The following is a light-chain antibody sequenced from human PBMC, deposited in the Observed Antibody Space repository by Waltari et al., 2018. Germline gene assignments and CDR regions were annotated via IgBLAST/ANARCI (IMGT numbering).Light chain of an antibody. CDR2: NVN. V-gene: IGLV2-8*01. CDR3: TSYAGTNSYV. CDR1: SSDVGAYNY. Sequence: QSALTQPPSASGSPGQSVTFSCAGTSSDVGAYNYVSWYQQHPGKAPKVMIYNVNNRPSGVPDRFSGSKSGNAASLTVSGLQAEDEADYYCTSYAGTNSYVFGTGTKVTVL. J-gene: IGLJ1*01.